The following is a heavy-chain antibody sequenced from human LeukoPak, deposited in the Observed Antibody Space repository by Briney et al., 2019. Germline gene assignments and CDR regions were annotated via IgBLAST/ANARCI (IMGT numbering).Heavy chain of an antibody. J-gene: IGHJ4*02. CDR2: INHSGST. D-gene: IGHD3-22*01. Sequence: PSETLSPTCAVYGGSFSGYYWSWIRQPPGKGLEWIGEINHSGSTNYNPSLKSRVTISVDTSKNQFSLKLSSVTAADTAVYYCATLTSAPYYYDSSGGVDYWGQGTLVTVSS. V-gene: IGHV4-34*01. CDR1: GGSFSGYY. CDR3: ATLTSAPYYYDSSGGVDY.